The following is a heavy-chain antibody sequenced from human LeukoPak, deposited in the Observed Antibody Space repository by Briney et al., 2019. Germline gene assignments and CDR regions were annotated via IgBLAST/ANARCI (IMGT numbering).Heavy chain of an antibody. J-gene: IGHJ4*02. Sequence: ASVKVSCKASGGTFSSYAISWARQAPGQGLEWMGMIYPRDGSTSYAQEFQGRVTVTRDTSTSTVHMELSGLRSEDTAVYYCARDQEGFDYWGQGTLVTVSS. CDR2: IYPRDGST. CDR3: ARDQEGFDY. V-gene: IGHV1-46*01. CDR1: GGTFSSYA.